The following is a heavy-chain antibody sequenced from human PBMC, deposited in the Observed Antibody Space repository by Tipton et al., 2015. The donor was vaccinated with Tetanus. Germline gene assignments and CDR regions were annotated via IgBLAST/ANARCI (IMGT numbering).Heavy chain of an antibody. D-gene: IGHD3-22*01. J-gene: IGHJ6*02. V-gene: IGHV3-30*18. Sequence: SLRLSCVAAESTFSDFGMHWVRQAPGRGLEWVAVIAYDGRNNFYADSVKGRFTISRDNSKNTVFLEMNRPRVEDAAVYYCVKGAKRFDSSGFYLGYYGMDVWGQGTTVTVSS. CDR2: IAYDGRNN. CDR3: VKGAKRFDSSGFYLGYYGMDV. CDR1: ESTFSDFG.